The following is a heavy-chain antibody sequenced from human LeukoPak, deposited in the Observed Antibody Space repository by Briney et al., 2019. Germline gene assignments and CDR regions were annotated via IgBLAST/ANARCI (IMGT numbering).Heavy chain of an antibody. J-gene: IGHJ5*02. D-gene: IGHD2-15*01. CDR1: GGTFSSYA. CDR2: IIPIFGTA. V-gene: IGHV1-69*13. Sequence: GASVKVSCKASGGTFSSYAISWVRQAPGQGLEWMGGIIPIFGTANYAQKFQGRVTITADESTSTAYMELSSLRSEDTAVYYCASHCSGGSCYYGWFDPWGQGTLVTVSS. CDR3: ASHCSGGSCYYGWFDP.